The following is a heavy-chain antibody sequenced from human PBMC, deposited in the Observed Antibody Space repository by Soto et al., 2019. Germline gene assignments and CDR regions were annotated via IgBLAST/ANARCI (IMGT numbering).Heavy chain of an antibody. CDR3: ARGLILWFGELSRRGGYYYYMDV. Sequence: QVQLQQWAAGLLKPSETLSLTCAVYGGSFSGYQWSWIRQTPGKGLEWIGEINDSGNINYNPSLKSRVTIFLDTPKKQISLKLSSVTAADTAVYYCARGLILWFGELSRRGGYYYYMDVWGKGTRVIVSS. CDR2: INDSGNI. J-gene: IGHJ6*03. D-gene: IGHD3-10*01. V-gene: IGHV4-34*01. CDR1: GGSFSGYQ.